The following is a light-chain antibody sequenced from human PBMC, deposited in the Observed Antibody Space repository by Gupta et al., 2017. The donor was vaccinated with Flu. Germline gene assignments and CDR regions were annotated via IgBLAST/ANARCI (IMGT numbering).Light chain of an antibody. CDR3: QQRGGWPPAYT. Sequence: TVLTQSPATLSLSPGERATLSCRASQTVSDYLAWYQQKPGQAPRLLIYDASSRATGVPARFSGSGSETDFTLTIDSLEAEDFAIYYCQQRGGWPPAYTFGQGTRLEIK. V-gene: IGKV3-11*01. CDR1: QTVSDY. J-gene: IGKJ2*01. CDR2: DAS.